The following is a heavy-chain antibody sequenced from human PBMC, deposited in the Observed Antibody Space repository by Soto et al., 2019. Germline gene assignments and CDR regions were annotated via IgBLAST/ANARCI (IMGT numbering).Heavy chain of an antibody. Sequence: GGSLRLSCAASGFTFSSYEMNWVRQAPGKGLEWVSYISSSGSTIYYADSVKGRFTISRDNAKNSLYLQMNSLRAEDTAVYYCARDAPSGFWSGYYIYYYYGMDVWGQGTTVTVSS. CDR3: ARDAPSGFWSGYYIYYYYGMDV. CDR1: GFTFSSYE. CDR2: ISSSGSTI. J-gene: IGHJ6*02. V-gene: IGHV3-48*03. D-gene: IGHD3-3*01.